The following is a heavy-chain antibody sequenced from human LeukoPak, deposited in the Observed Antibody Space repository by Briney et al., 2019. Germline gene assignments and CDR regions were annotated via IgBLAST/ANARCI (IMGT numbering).Heavy chain of an antibody. CDR2: IYSGGTT. J-gene: IGHJ3*02. CDR1: GGSISSSSYY. CDR3: ARHSRSGSGGYENAFDI. Sequence: SETLSLTCTVSGGSISSSSYYWDWIRQSPGKGLEWIGNIYSGGTTYYTPSLKSRVTISVDTSKNQFSLKLSSVTAADTAIYFCARHSRSGSGGYENAFDIWGQGTMVTVSS. V-gene: IGHV4-39*01. D-gene: IGHD5-12*01.